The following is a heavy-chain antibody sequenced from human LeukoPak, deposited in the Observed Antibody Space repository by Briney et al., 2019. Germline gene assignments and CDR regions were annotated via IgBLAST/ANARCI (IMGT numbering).Heavy chain of an antibody. Sequence: SETLSLTCIVSGGSISSYYWSWIRQPAGKGLEWIGRIYSSGVTYYSPSLKSRVTMSVDSSKNQFSLKLSSVTAADTAVYYCARADIFYSGGFDYWGQGTLVTVSS. CDR3: ARADIFYSGGFDY. J-gene: IGHJ4*02. CDR1: GGSISSYY. D-gene: IGHD2-15*01. V-gene: IGHV4-4*07. CDR2: IYSSGVT.